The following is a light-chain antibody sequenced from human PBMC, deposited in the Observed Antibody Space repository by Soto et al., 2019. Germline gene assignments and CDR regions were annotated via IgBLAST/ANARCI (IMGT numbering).Light chain of an antibody. J-gene: IGLJ1*01. CDR1: SSDVGSYNL. CDR3: CSYAGSSIHV. CDR2: EVS. Sequence: QPVLTQPASVSGSPGQSITISCTGTSSDVGSYNLVSWYQQHPGKAPKLMIYEVSKRPSGVSNRFSGSKSGNTASLTISGLQAEDEADYYCCSYAGSSIHVFGTGTKVTVL. V-gene: IGLV2-23*02.